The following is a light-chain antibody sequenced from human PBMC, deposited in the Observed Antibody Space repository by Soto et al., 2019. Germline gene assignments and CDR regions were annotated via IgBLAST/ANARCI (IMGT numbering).Light chain of an antibody. CDR3: QQYGSSQIT. J-gene: IGKJ5*01. Sequence: EILLTQSPGTLSLSPGERATLSCRASQSVSSSYLAWYQQKPGQAPRLLIYGASTRATGIPDRFSGSGSGTDFTLTIRRLEPEDFAVYYCQQYGSSQITLGTGQRLEIK. CDR2: GAS. V-gene: IGKV3-20*01. CDR1: QSVSSSY.